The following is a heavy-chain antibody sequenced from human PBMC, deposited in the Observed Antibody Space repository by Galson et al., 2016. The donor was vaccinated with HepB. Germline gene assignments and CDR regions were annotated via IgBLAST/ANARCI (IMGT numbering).Heavy chain of an antibody. D-gene: IGHD6-19*01. J-gene: IGHJ4*02. CDR3: ARNVRRAVPAGHY. Sequence: SVKVSCKASGYTFTDYYLHWVRQAPGQGLEYMGWINPYSGGTDYAQKFHGRVAMTRDTSVSTAYMELNSLRSDDTAVYYCARNVRRAVPAGHYWGQGTLVTVSS. V-gene: IGHV1-2*02. CDR2: INPYSGGT. CDR1: GYTFTDYY.